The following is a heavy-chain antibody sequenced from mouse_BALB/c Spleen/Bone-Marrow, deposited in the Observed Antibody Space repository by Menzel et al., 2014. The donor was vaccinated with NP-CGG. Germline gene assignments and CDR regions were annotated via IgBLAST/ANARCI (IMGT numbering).Heavy chain of an antibody. CDR3: ARGGWLRDAMDY. CDR2: INPSNGGT. D-gene: IGHD2-2*01. Sequence: QVQLQQSGAELVKPGASVKLSCKASGYSFTNYYMYWVKQWPGQGLEWIGEINPSNGGTNFSEKFKSKATLTVDKSSSTAFMQLSSLTSEDSAVYYCARGGWLRDAMDYWGQGTSVTVSS. V-gene: IGHV1S81*02. J-gene: IGHJ4*01. CDR1: GYSFTNYY.